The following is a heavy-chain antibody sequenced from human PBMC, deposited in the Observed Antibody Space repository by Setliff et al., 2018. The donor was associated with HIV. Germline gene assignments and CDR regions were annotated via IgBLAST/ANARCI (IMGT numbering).Heavy chain of an antibody. CDR3: ARGIYTGYDNFDY. Sequence: PGGSLRLSCAASGFSINNYDMNWVRQAPGKGLEWVSHISSSGNTIYYADSVRGRFTISRDNAKNSLYLQMISLRAEDTAVYYCARGIYTGYDNFDYWGQGTLVTVSS. CDR2: ISSSGNTI. V-gene: IGHV3-48*03. D-gene: IGHD5-12*01. CDR1: GFSINNYD. J-gene: IGHJ4*02.